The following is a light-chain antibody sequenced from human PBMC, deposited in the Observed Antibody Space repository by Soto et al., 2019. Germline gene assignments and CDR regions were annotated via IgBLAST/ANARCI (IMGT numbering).Light chain of an antibody. Sequence: DIQMTQSPSTLSASVGDRVTITCRASQSISSWLAWYKQKPGKAPKLLIYKASSLESGVQSRFSGSGSGTEFTPTVSSLQPDDFATYYCQQYNSYPWTFGQGTKVEIK. CDR2: KAS. CDR3: QQYNSYPWT. J-gene: IGKJ1*01. V-gene: IGKV1-5*03. CDR1: QSISSW.